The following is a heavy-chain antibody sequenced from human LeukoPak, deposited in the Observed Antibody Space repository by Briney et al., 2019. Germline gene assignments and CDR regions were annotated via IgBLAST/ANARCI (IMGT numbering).Heavy chain of an antibody. CDR3: ARGYDSSGYSFDY. CDR2: IYSGGST. Sequence: PGGSLRLSCAAAGFTFSSYSMNWVRQAPGKGLEWVSVIYSGGSTYYADSVKGRFTISRDSSKNTLYLQMNSLRAEDTAVYYCARGYDSSGYSFDYWGQGTLVTVSS. V-gene: IGHV3-53*01. J-gene: IGHJ4*02. CDR1: GFTFSSYS. D-gene: IGHD3-22*01.